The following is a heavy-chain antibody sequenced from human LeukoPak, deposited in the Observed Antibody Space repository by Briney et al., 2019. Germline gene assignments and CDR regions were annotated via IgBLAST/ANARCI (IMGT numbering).Heavy chain of an antibody. CDR2: IFYSGST. V-gene: IGHV4-59*04. Sequence: SGTLSLTCIVSGGSISSYYWSWIRQPPGKGLEWIGYIFYSGSTYYNPSLKSRVTMSVDTSKNPFFLKLSSVTAVDTAVYYCARRGFMISDGMDVWGQGTTVTVSS. CDR3: ARRGFMISDGMDV. D-gene: IGHD3-10*01. J-gene: IGHJ6*02. CDR1: GGSISSYY.